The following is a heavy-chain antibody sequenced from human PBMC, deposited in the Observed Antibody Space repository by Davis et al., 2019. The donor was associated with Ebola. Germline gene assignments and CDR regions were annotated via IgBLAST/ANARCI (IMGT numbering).Heavy chain of an antibody. Sequence: LSCTVSGYSISSGYYWGWIRQPPGKGLEWIGSIYHSGSTYYNPSLKSRVTISVDTSKNQFSLKLSSVTAADTAVYYCARGTTPSNWGQGTLVTVSS. J-gene: IGHJ4*02. CDR3: ARGTTPSN. D-gene: IGHD4-11*01. V-gene: IGHV4-38-2*02. CDR1: GYSISSGYY. CDR2: IYHSGST.